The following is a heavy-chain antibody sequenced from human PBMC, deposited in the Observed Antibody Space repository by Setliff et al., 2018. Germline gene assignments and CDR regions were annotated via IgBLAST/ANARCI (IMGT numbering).Heavy chain of an antibody. J-gene: IGHJ4*02. CDR3: ATQRLQWELLGFDY. CDR2: FDPEDGET. CDR1: GYTLTELS. D-gene: IGHD1-26*01. Sequence: ASEKVSCKVSGYTLTELSMHWLRQAPGKGLEWMGGFDPEDGETIYAQKFQGRVTMTEDTSTDTAYMELSSLRSEDTAVYYCATQRLQWELLGFDYWGQGTLVTVSS. V-gene: IGHV1-24*01.